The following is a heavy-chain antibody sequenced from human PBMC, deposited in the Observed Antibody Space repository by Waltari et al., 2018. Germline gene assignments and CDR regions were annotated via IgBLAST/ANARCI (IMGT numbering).Heavy chain of an antibody. D-gene: IGHD6-13*01. V-gene: IGHV4-38-2*01. Sequence: QVQLQESGPGLVKPSETLSLTCAVSGYSISSGYYWGWIRQPPGKGLEWIGSIYHSGGTYYNPSLKRRGTISVDTSKNQFSLKLSSGTAADTAVYYCYARQLVANEYFQHWGQGTLVTVSS. CDR3: YARQLVANEYFQH. CDR1: GYSISSGYY. J-gene: IGHJ1*01. CDR2: IYHSGGT.